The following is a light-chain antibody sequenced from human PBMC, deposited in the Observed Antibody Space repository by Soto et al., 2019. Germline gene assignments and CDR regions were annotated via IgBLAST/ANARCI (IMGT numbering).Light chain of an antibody. Sequence: DIQMTQSPSTLSASVGDRVTITCRASQSISSWFAWYQQKPGKAPNLLIYDASSLESGVPSRFSGSGSGTEFTLTISSLQPDDFATYYCQQYNSFLYTFGQGTKLEIK. V-gene: IGKV1-5*01. CDR3: QQYNSFLYT. J-gene: IGKJ2*01. CDR1: QSISSW. CDR2: DAS.